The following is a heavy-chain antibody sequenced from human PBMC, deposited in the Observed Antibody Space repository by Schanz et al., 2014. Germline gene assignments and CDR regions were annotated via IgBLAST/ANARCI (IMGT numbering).Heavy chain of an antibody. V-gene: IGHV3-30*18. CDR2: INSDGTKR. J-gene: IGHJ2*01. Sequence: QVRLVESGGGVVQPGRSLRLSCAASGFTLSSYGMHWVRQAPGKGLEWVAFINSDGTKRFYADSVKSRFTISRDNSKNTLYLQMNSLRAEDTAIYYCAKDAPYPFDLWGRGTLITVSS. CDR1: GFTLSSYG. CDR3: AKDAPYPFDL.